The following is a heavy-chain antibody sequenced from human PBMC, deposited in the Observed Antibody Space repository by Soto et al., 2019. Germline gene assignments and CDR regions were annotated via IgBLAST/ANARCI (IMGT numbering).Heavy chain of an antibody. CDR1: GFTFSSYG. V-gene: IGHV3-33*01. CDR3: ARGRNPGAIAVAGTGSAFDY. CDR2: IWYDGSNK. Sequence: QVQLVESGGGVVQPGRSLRLSCAASGFTFSSYGMHWVRQAPGKGLEWVAVIWYDGSNKYYADSVKGRFTISRDNSKNTLYLQMNSLRAEDTAVYYCARGRNPGAIAVAGTGSAFDYWGQGTLVTVSS. D-gene: IGHD6-19*01. J-gene: IGHJ4*02.